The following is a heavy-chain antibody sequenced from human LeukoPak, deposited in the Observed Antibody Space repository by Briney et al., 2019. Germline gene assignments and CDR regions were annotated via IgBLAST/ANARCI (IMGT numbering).Heavy chain of an antibody. CDR3: AGDDLEDTAMFYYYYYYGTDV. D-gene: IGHD5-18*01. CDR1: GFTFSSYG. V-gene: IGHV3-33*01. CDR2: IWYDGSNK. J-gene: IGHJ6*02. Sequence: GGSLRLSCAASGFTFSSYGMHWVRQAPGKGLEWVAVIWYDGSNKYYADSVKGRLTISRDNSKNTLYLQMNSLRAEDTAVYYCAGDDLEDTAMFYYYYYYGTDVWGQGTTVTVSS.